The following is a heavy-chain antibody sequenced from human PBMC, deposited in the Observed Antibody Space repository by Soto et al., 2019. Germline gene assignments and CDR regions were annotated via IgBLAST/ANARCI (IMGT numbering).Heavy chain of an antibody. CDR1: GGTFSSYA. D-gene: IGHD6-19*01. CDR3: ARDCTTSSCFTLKEGYYYYYAMDV. V-gene: IGHV1-69*13. J-gene: IGHJ6*02. Sequence: SVKVSCKASGGTFSSYAITCVLQSPLQWLDWMGGIIPISGTANYAQKFQGRVTITADESTTIAYLELSSLGSEDTAVYYCARDCTTSSCFTLKEGYYYYYAMDVWGQGPTVTVSS. CDR2: IIPISGTA.